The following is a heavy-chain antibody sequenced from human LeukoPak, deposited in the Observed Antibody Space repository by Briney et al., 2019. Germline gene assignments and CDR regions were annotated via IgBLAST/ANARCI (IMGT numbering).Heavy chain of an antibody. CDR3: ARVGITMIVVGPYYFDY. J-gene: IGHJ4*02. Sequence: SETLSLTCSVSGGSMSSSSYYWGWIRQPPGKGLEWIGSIYYSGSTYYNPSLKSRVTISVDTSKNQFSLKLSSVTAADTAVYYCARVGITMIVVGPYYFDYWGQGTLVTVSS. CDR2: IYYSGST. CDR1: GGSMSSSSYY. D-gene: IGHD3-22*01. V-gene: IGHV4-39*07.